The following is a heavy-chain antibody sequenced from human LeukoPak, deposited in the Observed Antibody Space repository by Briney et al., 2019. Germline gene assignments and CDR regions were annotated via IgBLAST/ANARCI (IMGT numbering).Heavy chain of an antibody. CDR2: ISWNSGSI. V-gene: IGHV3-9*01. CDR1: GFTLEDYA. Sequence: GGSLGLSCAASGFTLEDYAMHGARQAPGRGLEGVSGISWNSGSIGYADSVKGRFTISRDNAKNSLYLQMNSLRAEDTALYYCAKGLGDGYRYNWFDPWGQGTLVTVSS. CDR3: AKGLGDGYRYNWFDP. D-gene: IGHD5-24*01. J-gene: IGHJ5*02.